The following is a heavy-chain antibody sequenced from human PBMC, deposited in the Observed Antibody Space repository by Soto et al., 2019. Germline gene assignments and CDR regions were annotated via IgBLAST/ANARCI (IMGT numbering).Heavy chain of an antibody. Sequence: SETLSLTGTVSGGSFSGYFWTWIRQPPGKGLEWLAEINHSGITNYNPSVESRVSMSVDTSKNQFSLRLYSVTAADTAVYYCVRGTYNYNSPYFDYWGQGTLVTAPQ. CDR1: GGSFSGYF. D-gene: IGHD1-1*01. V-gene: IGHV4-34*01. CDR3: VRGTYNYNSPYFDY. CDR2: INHSGIT. J-gene: IGHJ4*02.